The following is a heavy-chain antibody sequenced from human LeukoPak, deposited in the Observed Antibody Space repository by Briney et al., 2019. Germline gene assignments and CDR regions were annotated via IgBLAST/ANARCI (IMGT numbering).Heavy chain of an antibody. Sequence: SETLSLTCAVYGGSFNNYYWSWIRQPPGKGLEWIGEIIPGGSTNYNPSLKSRVTISVDTSKNQFSLKLSSVTAADTAVYYCARGGYDILTGYRYYYYYMDVWGKGTTVTISS. CDR3: ARGGYDILTGYRYYYYYMDV. V-gene: IGHV4-34*01. CDR1: GGSFNNYY. CDR2: IIPGGST. J-gene: IGHJ6*03. D-gene: IGHD3-9*01.